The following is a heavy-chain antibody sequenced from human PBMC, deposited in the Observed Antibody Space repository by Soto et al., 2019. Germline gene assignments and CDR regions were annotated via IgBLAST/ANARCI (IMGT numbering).Heavy chain of an antibody. D-gene: IGHD5-12*01. J-gene: IGHJ1*01. V-gene: IGHV3-9*01. CDR1: GFTFDDYA. CDR2: ISWNSGTI. CDR3: ARDARGSAGPPKFQH. Sequence: EVQLVESGGDLVQPGRSLRLSCAASGFTFDDYAMHWVRQAPGKGLEWVSGISWNSGTIDYADSVKGRFTISRDNAKNSLYLQMNSLRAEDTALYYCARDARGSAGPPKFQHWGQGTLVTVSS.